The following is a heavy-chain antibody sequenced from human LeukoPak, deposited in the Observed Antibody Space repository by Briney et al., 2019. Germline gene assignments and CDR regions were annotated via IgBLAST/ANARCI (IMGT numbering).Heavy chain of an antibody. CDR2: IKSDGITI. CDR1: GLTFSNYM. CDR3: LRDLNWSLDQ. V-gene: IGHV3-74*01. J-gene: IGHJ4*02. Sequence: GGSLRLSCAASGLTFSNYMMHRVRQAPGKGLVWVSRIKSDGITITYADSVKGRFTISRDNAKNTLYLQMNSLRAEDTAVYYCLRDLNWSLDQWGQGTLVTVSS. D-gene: IGHD1-20*01.